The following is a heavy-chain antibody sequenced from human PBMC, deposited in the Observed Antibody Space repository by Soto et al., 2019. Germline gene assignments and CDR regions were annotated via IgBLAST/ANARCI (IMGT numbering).Heavy chain of an antibody. V-gene: IGHV1-3*01. CDR2: INAGNGNT. Sequence: ASVKVSCKASGYTFTTYAMHWVRQAPGQRFEWMGWINAGNGNTKYSQKFQGRVTITTDTSASTAYMELNSLRDEDTAVYYCARDLGYGLFDYWGQGTLVTVSS. D-gene: IGHD5-18*01. CDR1: GYTFTTYA. J-gene: IGHJ4*02. CDR3: ARDLGYGLFDY.